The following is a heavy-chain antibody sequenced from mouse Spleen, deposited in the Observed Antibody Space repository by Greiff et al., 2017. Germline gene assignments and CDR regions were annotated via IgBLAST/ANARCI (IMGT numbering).Heavy chain of an antibody. J-gene: IGHJ2*01. Sequence: EVHLVESGPGLVKPSQSLSLTCSVTGYSITSGYYWNWIRQFPGNKLEWMGYISYDGSNNYNPSLKNRISITRDTSKNQFFLKLNSVTTEDTATYYCARDPITTAFDYWGQGTTLTVSS. CDR3: ARDPITTAFDY. D-gene: IGHD1-1*01. CDR1: GYSITSGYY. CDR2: ISYDGSN. V-gene: IGHV3-6*01.